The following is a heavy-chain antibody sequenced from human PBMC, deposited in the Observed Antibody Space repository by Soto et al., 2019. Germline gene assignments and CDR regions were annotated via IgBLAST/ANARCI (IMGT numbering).Heavy chain of an antibody. CDR1: GGSISNDF. J-gene: IGHJ2*01. Sequence: QVQLQESGPGLVKPSETLSLTCTVSGGSISNDFWSWIRQPPGKGLEWVGNIHNSGTTYYNPSLKSRVSISLDTSRNQISLKLSTVSGADTAVYFCGRDNRSGRHNFWYVDLWGRGTLATVSS. V-gene: IGHV4-59*01. CDR2: IHNSGTT. CDR3: GRDNRSGRHNFWYVDL. D-gene: IGHD3-3*01.